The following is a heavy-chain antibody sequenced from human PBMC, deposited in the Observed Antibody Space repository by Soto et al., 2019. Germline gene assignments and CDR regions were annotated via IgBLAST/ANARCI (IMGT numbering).Heavy chain of an antibody. V-gene: IGHV1-18*01. CDR3: ARTKPWVVGGLGYYYGMDV. CDR2: ISAYNGNT. J-gene: IGHJ6*02. CDR1: GYTFTSYG. Sequence: QVQLVQSGAEVKKPGASVKVSCKASGYTFTSYGISWVRQAPGQGLEWMGWISAYNGNTNYAQKLQGRVTMTTDTSTSKAYTELRSLRSDDTDVYYCARTKPWVVGGLGYYYGMDVWGQGTTVTVSS. D-gene: IGHD2-15*01.